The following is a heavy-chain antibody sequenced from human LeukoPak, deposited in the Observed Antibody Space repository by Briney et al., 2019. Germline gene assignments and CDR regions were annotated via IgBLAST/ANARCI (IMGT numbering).Heavy chain of an antibody. Sequence: GGSLRLSCSASGFTFSTQPMHWVRQAPGKGLEYVSGSSGNGRSTYYADSVKGRFTISRDNSKNTLYLQMSSLRPEDTAVYYCVNQISGWVYWGQGTLVTASS. CDR2: SSGNGRST. CDR3: VNQISGWVY. V-gene: IGHV3-64D*06. CDR1: GFTFSTQP. J-gene: IGHJ4*02. D-gene: IGHD6-19*01.